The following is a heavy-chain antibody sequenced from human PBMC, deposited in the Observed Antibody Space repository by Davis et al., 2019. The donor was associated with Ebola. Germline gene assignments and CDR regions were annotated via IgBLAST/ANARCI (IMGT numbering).Heavy chain of an antibody. V-gene: IGHV3-23*01. D-gene: IGHD3/OR15-3a*01. CDR2: IGGSGFNT. CDR3: AKHEGFWTGYFDH. J-gene: IGHJ4*02. Sequence: GGSLRLSCPASAFTSDDYAMSWVRQAPGKGLEWVSSIGGSGFNTFYANSVKGRFTISRDNSRNTVSLQMNSLRAEDTAVYYCAKHEGFWTGYFDHWGQGALVTVSS. CDR1: AFTSDDYA.